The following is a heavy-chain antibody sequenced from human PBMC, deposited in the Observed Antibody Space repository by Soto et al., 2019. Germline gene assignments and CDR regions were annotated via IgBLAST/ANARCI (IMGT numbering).Heavy chain of an antibody. J-gene: IGHJ4*02. CDR3: AKASAREFDY. D-gene: IGHD1-26*01. Sequence: GGSLRLSCAASGFTFRTFGMHWVRQAPGKGLEWVTVIANDGSFKSYADSVKGRFTISRDNSKNTLYLEMNSLRPEDTAVYYCAKASAREFDYWGQGTLVTVSS. CDR2: IANDGSFK. CDR1: GFTFRTFG. V-gene: IGHV3-30*18.